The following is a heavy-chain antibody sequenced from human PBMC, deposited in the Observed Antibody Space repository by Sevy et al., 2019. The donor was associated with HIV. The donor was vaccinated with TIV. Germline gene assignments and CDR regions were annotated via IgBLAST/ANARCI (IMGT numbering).Heavy chain of an antibody. CDR1: GYAFTAHY. Sequence: ASVKVSCKAFGYAFTAHYMHWVRLVPGQGLEWMGWINPNSGGTKYAQKFPGRVTMTRDTSISTAYMEMSRLRSDDTALYYCATYSDYGGAFDPWGQGTLVTVSS. CDR3: ATYSDYGGAFDP. CDR2: INPNSGGT. J-gene: IGHJ5*02. V-gene: IGHV1-2*02. D-gene: IGHD5-12*01.